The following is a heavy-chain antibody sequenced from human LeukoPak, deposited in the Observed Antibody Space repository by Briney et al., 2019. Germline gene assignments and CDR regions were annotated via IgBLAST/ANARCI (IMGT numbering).Heavy chain of an antibody. V-gene: IGHV3-30*02. CDR1: GFTFSSYG. CDR3: AKDSMGYCSSTSCYMVGFDY. J-gene: IGHJ4*02. Sequence: PGGSLRLSCAASGFTFSSYGMHWVRQAPGKGLEWVAFIRYDGSNKYYADSVKGRFTISRDNSKNTLYLQMNSLRAEDTAVYYCAKDSMGYCSSTSCYMVGFDYWGQGTLVTVSS. D-gene: IGHD2-2*02. CDR2: IRYDGSNK.